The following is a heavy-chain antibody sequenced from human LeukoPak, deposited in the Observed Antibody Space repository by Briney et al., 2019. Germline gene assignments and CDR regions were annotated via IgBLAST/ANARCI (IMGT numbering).Heavy chain of an antibody. Sequence: GGSLRLSCAASGFTFSSYAMSWVRQAPGKGLEWVSAISGSGGSTYYADSVKGRFTTSRDNSKNTLYLRMSSLRAEDTAVYYCYGGKIGYWGQGTLVTVSS. J-gene: IGHJ4*02. CDR1: GFTFSSYA. V-gene: IGHV3-23*01. D-gene: IGHD3-10*01. CDR3: YGGKIGY. CDR2: ISGSGGST.